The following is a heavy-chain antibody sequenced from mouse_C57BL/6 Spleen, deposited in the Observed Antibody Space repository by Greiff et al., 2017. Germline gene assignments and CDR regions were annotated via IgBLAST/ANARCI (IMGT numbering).Heavy chain of an antibody. D-gene: IGHD1-1*01. CDR2: IDPSDSYT. J-gene: IGHJ3*01. CDR3: ARRDSSYEGAY. V-gene: IGHV1-50*01. Sequence: QVQLQQPGAELVKPGASVKLSCKASGYTFTSYWMQWVKQRPGQGLEWIGEIDPSDSYTNYNQKFKGKATLTVDTSSSTAYMQLSSLTSEDSAVYYCARRDSSYEGAYWGQGTLVTVSA. CDR1: GYTFTSYW.